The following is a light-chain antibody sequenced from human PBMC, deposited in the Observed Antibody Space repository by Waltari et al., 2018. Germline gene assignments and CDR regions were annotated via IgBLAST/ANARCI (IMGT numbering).Light chain of an antibody. V-gene: IGKV1-5*03. J-gene: IGKJ1*01. Sequence: DIQMTQSPSTLSASVGDSVNITCRASQSIGRWLAWYQQKPGKAPKLLIHRASSLESGVPSRFSGSGSETDFTFTISSLQPDDFATDYCQQYNSYPRTFGQGTKVEIK. CDR2: RAS. CDR1: QSIGRW. CDR3: QQYNSYPRT.